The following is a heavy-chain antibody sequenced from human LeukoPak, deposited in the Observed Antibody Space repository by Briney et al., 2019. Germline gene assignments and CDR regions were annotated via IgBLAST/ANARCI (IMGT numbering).Heavy chain of an antibody. CDR2: IDPSDSCT. Sequence: GESLKISCKGSGYSFTSYWISWVRQMPGKGLEWMGRIDPSDSCTNYSPSFQGHVTISADKSISTAYLQWSSLKASDTAMYYCAREEGTAMVSYFDYWGQGTLVTVSS. D-gene: IGHD5-18*01. CDR3: AREEGTAMVSYFDY. J-gene: IGHJ4*02. V-gene: IGHV5-10-1*01. CDR1: GYSFTSYW.